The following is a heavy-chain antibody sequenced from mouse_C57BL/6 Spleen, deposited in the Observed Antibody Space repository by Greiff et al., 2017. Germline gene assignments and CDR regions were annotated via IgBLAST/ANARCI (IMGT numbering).Heavy chain of an antibody. CDR2: IYPGDGDT. Sequence: VQLVESGAELVKPGASVKISCKASGYAFSSYWMNWVKQRPGQGLEWIGQIYPGDGDTNYNGKFKGKATLTADKSSSTAYMQLSSLTSEDSAVYFCARLTTAEFDYWGQGTTLTVSS. D-gene: IGHD1-2*01. J-gene: IGHJ2*01. CDR1: GYAFSSYW. V-gene: IGHV1-80*01. CDR3: ARLTTAEFDY.